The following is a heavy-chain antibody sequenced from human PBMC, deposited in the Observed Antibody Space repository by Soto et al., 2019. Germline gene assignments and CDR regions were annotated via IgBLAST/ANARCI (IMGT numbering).Heavy chain of an antibody. D-gene: IGHD2-2*01. CDR3: AREVVPAAHYYYYYMDV. CDR2: ISAYSGNT. Sequence: ASVKVSCKAAGYTFTSYVINWVRQAPGQSLEWVGWISAYSGNTNYAQKLQGRVTMTTDTSTSTAYMELRSLRSDDTAVYYCAREVVPAAHYYYYYMDVWGKGTTVTVSS. J-gene: IGHJ6*03. CDR1: GYTFTSYV. V-gene: IGHV1-18*01.